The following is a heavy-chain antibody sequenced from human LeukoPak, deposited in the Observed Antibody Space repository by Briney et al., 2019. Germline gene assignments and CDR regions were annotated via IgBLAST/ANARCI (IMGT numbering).Heavy chain of an antibody. Sequence: GGSLRLSCAASGFTFSSYAMHWVRQAPGKGLEWVAVISYDGSNKYYADSVKGRFTISRDNSKNTLYLQMNSLRAEDTAVYYCAKDLFFGIAAAGAFDYWGQGTLVSVSS. CDR3: AKDLFFGIAAAGAFDY. CDR1: GFTFSSYA. CDR2: ISYDGSNK. V-gene: IGHV3-30-3*01. J-gene: IGHJ4*02. D-gene: IGHD6-13*01.